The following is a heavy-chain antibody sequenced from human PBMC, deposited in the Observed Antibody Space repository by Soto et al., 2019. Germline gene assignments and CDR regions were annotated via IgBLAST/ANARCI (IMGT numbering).Heavy chain of an antibody. CDR3: ARSQGSSTSLEIYYYYYYGMDA. D-gene: IGHD2-2*01. V-gene: IGHV1-69*01. Sequence: QVQLVQSGAEVKKPGSSVKVSCKASGGTFGSYAISWVRQAPGQGLEWMGGIIPIPGTANYAQKFQGRVTIAADESTSTAYMELSSLRSEDTAVYYCARSQGSSTSLEIYYYYYYGMDAWGQGTTVTVPS. J-gene: IGHJ6*02. CDR2: IIPIPGTA. CDR1: GGTFGSYA.